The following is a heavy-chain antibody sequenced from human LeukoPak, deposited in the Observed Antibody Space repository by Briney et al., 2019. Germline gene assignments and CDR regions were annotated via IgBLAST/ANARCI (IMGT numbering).Heavy chain of an antibody. Sequence: GGSLRLSCEASEVTLGDYILNWVREAPGKGLEWVSSISKSSNYKYYTDSVEGRFIISRDNAKNSLYLQMNSLRAEDTAVYYCAKLGGHPLHNYYVGVWAKGTTVAVSS. D-gene: IGHD3-16*01. J-gene: IGHJ6*03. V-gene: IGHV3-21*04. CDR1: EVTLGDYI. CDR2: ISKSSNYK. CDR3: AKLGGHPLHNYYVGV.